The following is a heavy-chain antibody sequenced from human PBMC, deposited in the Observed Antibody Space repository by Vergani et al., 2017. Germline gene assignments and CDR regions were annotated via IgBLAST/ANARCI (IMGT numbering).Heavy chain of an antibody. CDR1: GFSFSDHY. J-gene: IGHJ3*02. Sequence: QVQLVESGGGFVKPGGSLRLSCAASGFSFSDHYMTWIRQAPGKGLEWVSYISNSGNTIEYADSVKGRFSISRDNAKSSLLLQMDSLRAEDTAVYYCARDHRDYNNYPGTFDIWGQGSMVTVSS. CDR3: ARDHRDYNNYPGTFDI. D-gene: IGHD5-24*01. CDR2: ISNSGNTI. V-gene: IGHV3-11*01.